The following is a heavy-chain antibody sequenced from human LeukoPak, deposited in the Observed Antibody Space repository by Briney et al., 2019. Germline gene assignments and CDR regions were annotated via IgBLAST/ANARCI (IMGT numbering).Heavy chain of an antibody. D-gene: IGHD3-22*01. J-gene: IGHJ4*02. V-gene: IGHV3-23*01. CDR3: ASPKNSSGYYWLFDY. CDR2: ISGSGGST. Sequence: PGGSLRLSCAASGFTFSSYAMSWVRQAPGKGLEWVSAISGSGGSTYYADSVKGRFTISRDNSKNTLYLQMNSLRVEDTAVYYCASPKNSSGYYWLFDYWGQGTLVTISS. CDR1: GFTFSSYA.